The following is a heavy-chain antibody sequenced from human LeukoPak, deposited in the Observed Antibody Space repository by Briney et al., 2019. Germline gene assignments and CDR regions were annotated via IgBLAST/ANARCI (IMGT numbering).Heavy chain of an antibody. CDR2: IYHSGST. Sequence: SETLSLTCAVSGGSISSGGYSWSWIRQPPGKGLEWIGYIYHSGSTYYNPSLESRVTISVDRSKNQFSLKLSSVTAADTAVYYCARSLEDTAMVTFDYWGQGTLVTVSS. CDR3: ARSLEDTAMVTFDY. CDR1: GGSISSGGYS. D-gene: IGHD5-18*01. V-gene: IGHV4-30-2*01. J-gene: IGHJ4*02.